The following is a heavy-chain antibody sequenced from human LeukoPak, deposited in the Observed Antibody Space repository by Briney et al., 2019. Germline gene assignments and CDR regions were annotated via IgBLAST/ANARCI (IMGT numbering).Heavy chain of an antibody. J-gene: IGHJ6*03. Sequence: GSLRLSCAASGFTFSSYSMNWIRQPPGKGLEWIGYIYYSGSTYYNPSLKSRVTISVDTSKNQFSLKLSSVTAADTAVYYCARASVTYYYYYYMDVWGKGTTVTVSS. V-gene: IGHV4-59*01. CDR2: IYYSGST. D-gene: IGHD4-11*01. CDR1: GFTFSSYS. CDR3: ARASVTYYYYYYMDV.